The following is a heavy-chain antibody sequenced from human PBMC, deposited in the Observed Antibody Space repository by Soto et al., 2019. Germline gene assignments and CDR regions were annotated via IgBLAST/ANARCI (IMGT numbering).Heavy chain of an antibody. D-gene: IGHD6-13*01. Sequence: SETLSLTCTVSGGSISSSSYYWGWIRQPPGKGLEWIGSIYYSGSTYYNPSLKSRVTISVDTSKNQFSLKLSSVTAADTAVYYCARQAAAGTSLCGPVTCWFDPWGQGTLVTVSS. V-gene: IGHV4-39*01. CDR3: ARQAAAGTSLCGPVTCWFDP. J-gene: IGHJ5*02. CDR2: IYYSGST. CDR1: GGSISSSSYY.